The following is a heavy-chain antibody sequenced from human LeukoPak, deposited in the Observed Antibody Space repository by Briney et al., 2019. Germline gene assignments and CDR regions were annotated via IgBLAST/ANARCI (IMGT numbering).Heavy chain of an antibody. V-gene: IGHV4-34*01. CDR2: INHSGST. J-gene: IGHJ4*02. CDR1: GGSFSGYY. D-gene: IGHD3-22*01. Sequence: SETLSLTCAVYGGSFSGYYWSWIRQPPGKGLEWIGEINHSGSTNFNPSLKSRVTISVDTSKNQFSLKLSSVTAADTAVYYCARHPYYYDSSGILYWGQGTLVTVSS. CDR3: ARHPYYYDSSGILY.